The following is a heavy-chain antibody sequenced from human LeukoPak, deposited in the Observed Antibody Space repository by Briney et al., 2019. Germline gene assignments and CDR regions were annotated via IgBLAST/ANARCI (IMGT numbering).Heavy chain of an antibody. J-gene: IGHJ4*02. V-gene: IGHV3-74*01. CDR3: ARVYYDSSGYSVVDY. Sequence: GGFLRLSCAASGFTFSSYWMHWVRQAPGKGLVWVSRINSDGSSTSYADSVKGRFTISRDNAKNTLYLQMNSLRAEDTAVYYCARVYYDSSGYSVVDYWGQGTLVTVSS. D-gene: IGHD3-22*01. CDR1: GFTFSSYW. CDR2: INSDGSST.